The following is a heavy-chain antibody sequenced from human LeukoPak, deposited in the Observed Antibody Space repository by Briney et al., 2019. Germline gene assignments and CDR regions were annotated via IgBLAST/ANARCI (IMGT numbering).Heavy chain of an antibody. CDR3: ARGDSSSNYYYYYYMDV. Sequence: PSETLSLTCSVSGGSISSSSYYWDWIRQPPGKGLEWIGSIYYSGSTYYNPSLKSRVTISVDTSKNQFSLKLSSVTAADTAVYYCARGDSSSNYYYYYYMDVWGKGTTVTVSS. J-gene: IGHJ6*03. V-gene: IGHV4-39*07. CDR1: GGSISSSSYY. D-gene: IGHD6-13*01. CDR2: IYYSGST.